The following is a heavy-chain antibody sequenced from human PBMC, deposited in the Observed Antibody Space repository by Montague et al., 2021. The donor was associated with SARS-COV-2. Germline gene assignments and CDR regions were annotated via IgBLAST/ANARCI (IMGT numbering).Heavy chain of an antibody. CDR1: GFTFSRYG. D-gene: IGHD2/OR15-2a*01. Sequence: SLRLSCAASGFTFSRYGMHWVRQAPGKGLEWVAVIWYDGSNKYYADSVKGRFTISRDNSKNTLYLQMNSLRAEDTAVYYCAKSAHSIFYGHGGRRYYYYGMDVWGQGTTVTVSS. J-gene: IGHJ6*02. CDR3: AKSAHSIFYGHGGRRYYYYGMDV. V-gene: IGHV3-33*06. CDR2: IWYDGSNK.